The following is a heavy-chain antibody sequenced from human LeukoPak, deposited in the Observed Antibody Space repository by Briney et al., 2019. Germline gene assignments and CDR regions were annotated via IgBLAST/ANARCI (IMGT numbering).Heavy chain of an antibody. CDR1: GYRFIDYY. J-gene: IGHJ6*03. CDR2: INPNSGGT. CDR3: ARVRHYYGSGSYYNYYMDV. Sequence: GASVKVSCKTSGYRFIDYYIHWVRQAPGQGLEWMGWINPNSGGTNYAQKFQGRVTMTRDMSTSTVYMELSSLRSEDTAVYYCARVRHYYGSGSYYNYYMDVWGKGTTVTVSS. D-gene: IGHD3-10*01. V-gene: IGHV1-2*02.